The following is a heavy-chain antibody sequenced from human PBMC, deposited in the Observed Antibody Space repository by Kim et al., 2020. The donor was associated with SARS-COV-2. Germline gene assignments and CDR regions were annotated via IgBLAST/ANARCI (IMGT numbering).Heavy chain of an antibody. CDR1: GGSISSGGYY. Sequence: SETLSLTCTVSGGSISSGGYYWSWIRQHPGKGLEWIVYIYYSGSTYYNPSLKSRVTISVDTSKNQFALKLISVTAADTAVYYCARVVVGATGWFGPWGQGTLVTVPS. D-gene: IGHD2-15*01. CDR3: ARVVVGATGWFGP. V-gene: IGHV4-31*03. J-gene: IGHJ5*02. CDR2: IYYSGST.